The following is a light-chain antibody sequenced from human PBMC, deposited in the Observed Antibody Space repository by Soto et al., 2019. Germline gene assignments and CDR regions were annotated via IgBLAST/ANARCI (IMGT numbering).Light chain of an antibody. CDR3: AAWDDSLNGYV. Sequence: QSLLTQPPSASGTPGQRVTISCSGSSSNIGRNTVNWYQQLPGTAPKLLIYSNSQRPSGVPDRFSGSESGTSASLAISGPQSEDEADYYCAAWDDSLNGYVFGTGTKLTVL. J-gene: IGLJ1*01. CDR1: SSNIGRNT. V-gene: IGLV1-44*01. CDR2: SNS.